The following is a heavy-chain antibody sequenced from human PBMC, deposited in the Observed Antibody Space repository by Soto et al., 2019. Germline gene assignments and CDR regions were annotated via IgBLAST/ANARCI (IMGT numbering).Heavy chain of an antibody. J-gene: IGHJ6*02. D-gene: IGHD2-21*02. CDR1: GGTFSSYA. CDR2: IIPIFGTA. CDR3: ATAVVVTAIYYYGMDV. V-gene: IGHV1-69*05. Sequence: SVKVSCKASGGTFSSYAISWVRQAPGQGLEWMGGIIPIFGTANYAQKFQGRVTITTDKSTSTAYMELSSLRSEDTAVYYCATAVVVTAIYYYGMDVWGQGTTVTVSS.